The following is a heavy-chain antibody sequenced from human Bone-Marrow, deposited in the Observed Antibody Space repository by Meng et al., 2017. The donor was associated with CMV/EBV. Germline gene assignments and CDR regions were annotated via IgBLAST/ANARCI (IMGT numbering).Heavy chain of an antibody. CDR3: ARGDYGGNSGFDP. J-gene: IGHJ5*02. Sequence: KASGYTFTKYFIHWVRQAPGQGPEWVGIINPSGGATTYAKRFQGRVTMTRDTSTSTLYMDLTNLRSDDTAVYYCARGDYGGNSGFDPWGQGTLVTVSS. D-gene: IGHD4-23*01. V-gene: IGHV1-46*01. CDR1: GYTFTKYF. CDR2: INPSGGAT.